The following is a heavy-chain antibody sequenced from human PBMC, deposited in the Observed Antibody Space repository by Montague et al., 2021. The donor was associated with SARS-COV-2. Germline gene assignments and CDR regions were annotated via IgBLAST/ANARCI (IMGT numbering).Heavy chain of an antibody. CDR2: IDYSGST. J-gene: IGHJ4*02. V-gene: IGHV4-59*01. D-gene: IGHD6-19*01. CDR1: GGSLKNYY. Sequence: SETLSLTCSVSGGSLKNYYWSWIRQPPGKELEWMGYIDYSGSTNYNPSLRFRLTLSVDTSSNQFSLKLNPLTSADTAVYYCARIHSSGWAYFFDYWGQGTLVSVSS. CDR3: ARIHSSGWAYFFDY.